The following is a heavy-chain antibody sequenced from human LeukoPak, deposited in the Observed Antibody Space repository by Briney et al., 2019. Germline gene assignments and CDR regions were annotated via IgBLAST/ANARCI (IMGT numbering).Heavy chain of an antibody. J-gene: IGHJ4*02. Sequence: GGSLRLSCAASGFTFDSYAMSWVRQAPGKGLECVSGISGSGGSTCYADSVKGRFTISRDNSKNTLYLQMNSLRAEDTAVYYCAKDRGPYYGSGSYGGINYWGQGTLVTVSS. V-gene: IGHV3-23*01. D-gene: IGHD3-10*01. CDR1: GFTFDSYA. CDR2: ISGSGGST. CDR3: AKDRGPYYGSGSYGGINY.